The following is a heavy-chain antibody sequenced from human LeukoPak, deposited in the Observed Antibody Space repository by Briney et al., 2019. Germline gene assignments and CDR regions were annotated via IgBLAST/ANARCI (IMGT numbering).Heavy chain of an antibody. Sequence: GGSLRLSCAASGFTFSSYALHWVRQAPGKGLEWVAVIWYDGSNTYYADSVKGRFTISRDISNNTLYLRMNSLRAEDTAVYYCASLYYYDSSGYGVRYYYGMDVWGQGTTVTVSS. CDR1: GFTFSSYA. D-gene: IGHD3-22*01. CDR3: ASLYYYDSSGYGVRYYYGMDV. CDR2: IWYDGSNT. V-gene: IGHV3-33*08. J-gene: IGHJ6*02.